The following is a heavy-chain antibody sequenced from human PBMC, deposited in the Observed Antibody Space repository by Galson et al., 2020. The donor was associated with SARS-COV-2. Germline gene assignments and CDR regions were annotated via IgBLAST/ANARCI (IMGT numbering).Heavy chain of an antibody. J-gene: IGHJ6*03. CDR1: GGSIRSYF. Sequence: SETLSLTCTVSGGSIRSYFWSWIRQSPGKGLEWIGYISDTGDTDYNPSLKGRVAISADRSKNQLSLKLTSVTTADTAMYFCARDTSVVRHYYYMDLWGRGTTVTVSS. D-gene: IGHD3-10*01. CDR3: ARDTSVVRHYYYMDL. CDR2: ISDTGDT. V-gene: IGHV4-59*01.